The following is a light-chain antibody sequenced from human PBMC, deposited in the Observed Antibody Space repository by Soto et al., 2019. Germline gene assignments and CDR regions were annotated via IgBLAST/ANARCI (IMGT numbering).Light chain of an antibody. CDR2: GAS. J-gene: IGKJ5*01. Sequence: EIVLTQSPGTLSLSPGERATLSCRASQSVSSSYLAWYQQKPGQAPRLLIYGASSSATGIPDRFSGSRSGTAFTLTISRLEPQDFAVYYCQQYGSSPPITFGQGTRLEIK. CDR3: QQYGSSPPIT. CDR1: QSVSSSY. V-gene: IGKV3-20*01.